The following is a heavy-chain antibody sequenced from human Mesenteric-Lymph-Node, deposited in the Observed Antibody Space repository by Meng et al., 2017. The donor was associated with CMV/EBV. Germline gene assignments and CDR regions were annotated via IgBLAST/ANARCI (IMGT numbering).Heavy chain of an antibody. V-gene: IGHV5-51*01. D-gene: IGHD3-16*01. CDR3: ASSADGNVGPLLG. CDR1: GYSFTSYW. Sequence: GESLKISCKGSGYSFTSYWIGWVRQTPGKGLEWMGIMYPGDSDTGYSPSFQGQVTISADKSISTAYLQWSSLKASDTAMYYCASSADGNVGPLLGWGQGTLVTVSS. J-gene: IGHJ4*02. CDR2: MYPGDSDT.